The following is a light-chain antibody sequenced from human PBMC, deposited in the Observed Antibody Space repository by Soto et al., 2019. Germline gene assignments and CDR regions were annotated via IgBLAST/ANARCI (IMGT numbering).Light chain of an antibody. J-gene: IGKJ1*01. CDR3: QQYNSYPVT. V-gene: IGKV3-20*01. CDR2: GAS. CDR1: PSVSGSN. Sequence: SCCASPSVSGSNLAWYQQKPGQAPSLVIYGASSRATGIPDRFSGSGSGTEFTLTLSSLQPDDFATYYCQQYNSYPVTFGQGTKEAIK.